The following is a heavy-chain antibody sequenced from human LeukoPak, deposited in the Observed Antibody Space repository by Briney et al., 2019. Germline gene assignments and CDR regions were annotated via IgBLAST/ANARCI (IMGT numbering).Heavy chain of an antibody. J-gene: IGHJ4*02. CDR1: GYTFTNYG. CDR3: ARVSYRSSSSDFDY. V-gene: IGHV1-18*01. CDR2: ISAYNGNT. Sequence: ASVMVSCKASGYTFTNYGITWVRQAPGQGLEWMGWISAYNGNTNYAQKLQGRVTMTTDTSTNTVYMEVRSLRSDDTAVYYCARVSYRSSSSDFDYWGQGTLVTVSS. D-gene: IGHD6-6*01.